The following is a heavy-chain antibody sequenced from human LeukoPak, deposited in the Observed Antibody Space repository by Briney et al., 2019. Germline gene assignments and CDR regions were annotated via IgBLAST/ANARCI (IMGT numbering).Heavy chain of an antibody. D-gene: IGHD1-26*01. V-gene: IGHV3-21*01. CDR1: GFTISTYN. CDR2: ISSSSNYI. CDR3: TRDVGASAPDAFDI. Sequence: PGGSLRLSCAASGFTISTYNMYWGRQAPPQGMGLVSSISSSSNYIHYADSVKGRFTISRDNAIHSLYLQMNSLRAEDTDVYYCTRDVGASAPDAFDIWGEGTMVTVSS. J-gene: IGHJ3*02.